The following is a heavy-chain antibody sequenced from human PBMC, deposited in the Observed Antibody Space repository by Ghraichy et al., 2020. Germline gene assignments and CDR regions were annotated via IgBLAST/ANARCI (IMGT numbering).Heavy chain of an antibody. V-gene: IGHV3-30*18. J-gene: IGHJ6*02. CDR3: AKDGGNYRYCSGGSCYSAINYYYGMDV. CDR2: ISYDGSNK. D-gene: IGHD2-15*01. CDR1: GFTFSSYG. Sequence: GESLNISCAASGFTFSSYGMHWVRQAPGKGLEWVAVISYDGSNKYYADSVKGRFTISRDNSKNTLYLQMNSLRAEDTAVYYCAKDGGNYRYCSGGSCYSAINYYYGMDVWGQGTTVTVSS.